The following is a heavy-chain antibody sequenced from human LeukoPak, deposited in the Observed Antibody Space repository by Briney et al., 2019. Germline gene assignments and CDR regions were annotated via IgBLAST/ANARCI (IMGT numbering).Heavy chain of an antibody. Sequence: GGSLRLSCAASGFTFRSYWMSWVRQAPGKGLEWVANIKEDGSEKYYVASVTGRFTISRDNAKNSLNLQMNSLRAEDTAVYYCARDRPHIARVNTRGDYWGQGTLVTVSS. V-gene: IGHV3-7*01. J-gene: IGHJ4*02. CDR3: ARDRPHIARVNTRGDY. CDR1: GFTFRSYW. CDR2: IKEDGSEK. D-gene: IGHD3-10*01.